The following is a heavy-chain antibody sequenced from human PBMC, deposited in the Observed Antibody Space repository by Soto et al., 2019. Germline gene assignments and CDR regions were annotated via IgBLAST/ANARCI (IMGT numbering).Heavy chain of an antibody. CDR2: IDWDDDK. Sequence: SGPTLVNPTQTLTLTCTFSGFSLSTSGMCVSWIRQPPGKALEWLALIDWDDDKYYSTSLKTRLTISKDTSKNQVVLTMTNMDAVDTATYYCARMSGIAAHDYYYYGMDVWGQGTTVTVSS. V-gene: IGHV2-70*01. CDR3: ARMSGIAAHDYYYYGMDV. D-gene: IGHD6-6*01. J-gene: IGHJ6*02. CDR1: GFSLSTSGMC.